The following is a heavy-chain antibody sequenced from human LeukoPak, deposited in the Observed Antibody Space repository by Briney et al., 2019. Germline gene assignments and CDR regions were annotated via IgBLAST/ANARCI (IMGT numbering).Heavy chain of an antibody. D-gene: IGHD5-12*01. CDR3: AKDLATIRDYYYGMDV. CDR2: IKQDGSEK. J-gene: IGHJ6*02. Sequence: PGGSLRLSCAASGFTFSSYWMSWVRQAPGKGLEWVANIKQDGSEKYYVDSVKGRFTISRDNAKNSLYLQMNSLRAEDTALYYCAKDLATIRDYYYGMDVWGQGTTVTVSS. V-gene: IGHV3-7*03. CDR1: GFTFSSYW.